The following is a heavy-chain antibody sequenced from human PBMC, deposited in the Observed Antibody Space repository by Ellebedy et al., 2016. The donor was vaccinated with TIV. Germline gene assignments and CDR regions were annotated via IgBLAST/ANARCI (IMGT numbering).Heavy chain of an antibody. D-gene: IGHD3/OR15-3a*01. CDR2: IFDTGST. CDR1: GGSISSSSYY. Sequence: GSLRLSCTVSGGSISSSSYYWGWLRQPPGKGLEWIGNIFDTGSTYYNPSLKSRVTLSVDTSNNQFSLKLSSVTAADTAVYYCARSLLIFTFDKCYFDLWGRGALVTVSS. J-gene: IGHJ2*01. V-gene: IGHV4-39*01. CDR3: ARSLLIFTFDKCYFDL.